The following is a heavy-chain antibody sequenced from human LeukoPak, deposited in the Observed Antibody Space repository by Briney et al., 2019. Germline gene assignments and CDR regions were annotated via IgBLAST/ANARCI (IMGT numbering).Heavy chain of an antibody. V-gene: IGHV1-18*01. CDR3: ARGRLGYCSGGSCSDFDY. CDR2: ISAYNGNT. J-gene: IGHJ4*02. D-gene: IGHD2-15*01. Sequence: ASVKVSCKASGYTFTSYGISWVRQAPGQGLEWMGWISAYNGNTNYALKLQDRVSMTTDTSTSTAYMELRSLRSDDTAVYYCARGRLGYCSGGSCSDFDYWGQGTLVTVSS. CDR1: GYTFTSYG.